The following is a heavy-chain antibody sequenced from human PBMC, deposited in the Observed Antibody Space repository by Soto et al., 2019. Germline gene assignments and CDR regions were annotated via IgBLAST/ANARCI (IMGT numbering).Heavy chain of an antibody. CDR1: GGSFSGYY. Sequence: QVQLQQWGAGLLKPSETLSLTCAVYGGSFSGYYWSWIRQPPGKGLEWIGEINHSGSTNYNPSLKSRVTISVDTSKHQFSLKLSSVTAADTAVDYCATGTARGHDYWGQGTLVTVSS. D-gene: IGHD5-18*01. CDR3: ATGTARGHDY. V-gene: IGHV4-34*01. J-gene: IGHJ4*02. CDR2: INHSGST.